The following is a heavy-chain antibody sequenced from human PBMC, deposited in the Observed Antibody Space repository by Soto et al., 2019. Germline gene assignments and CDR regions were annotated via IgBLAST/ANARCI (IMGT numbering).Heavy chain of an antibody. Sequence: QITLKESGPTLVKPTQTLTLTCTFSAFSLSTGGVGVGWIRQPPGKALEWLALIYWDDDKRYSPSLRSRLTITKDTSKNQVVLTMTSMYPVDTATYYCIQSRCGGDCLQSYASYCYYGMDVWGQGTTVTVSS. D-gene: IGHD2-21*02. J-gene: IGHJ6*02. CDR2: IYWDDDK. V-gene: IGHV2-5*02. CDR3: IQSRCGGDCLQSYASYCYYGMDV. CDR1: AFSLSTGGVG.